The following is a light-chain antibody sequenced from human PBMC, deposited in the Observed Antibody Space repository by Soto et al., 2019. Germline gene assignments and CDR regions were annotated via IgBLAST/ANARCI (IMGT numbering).Light chain of an antibody. CDR2: EVT. J-gene: IGLJ2*01. Sequence: QSVLTQPPSASGSPGQSVTISCTGTSSDVGGYNYVSWYQQHPGKAPKLMIYEVTKRPSGVPDRFSGSKSGSTASLTVSGLQAEDEADYYCSSYAGSTDFHVVFGGGTKLTVL. V-gene: IGLV2-8*01. CDR1: SSDVGGYNY. CDR3: SSYAGSTDFHVV.